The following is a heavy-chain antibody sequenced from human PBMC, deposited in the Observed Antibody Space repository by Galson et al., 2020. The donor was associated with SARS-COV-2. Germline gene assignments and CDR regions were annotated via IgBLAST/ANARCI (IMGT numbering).Heavy chain of an antibody. V-gene: IGHV4-59*11. CDR3: ARVVDSTQGYMDV. CDR2: IYYSGST. J-gene: IGHJ6*03. CDR1: GGSISSHY. Sequence: SETLSLTCTVSGGSISSHYWSWIRQPPGKGLEWIGYIYYSGSTNYNPSLKSRVTISVDTSKNQFSLKLSSVTAADTAVYYCARVVDSTQGYMDVWGKGTTVTVSS. D-gene: IGHD3-22*01.